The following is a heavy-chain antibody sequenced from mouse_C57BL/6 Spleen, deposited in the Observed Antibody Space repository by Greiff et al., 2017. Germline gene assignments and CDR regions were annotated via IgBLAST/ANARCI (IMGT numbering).Heavy chain of an antibody. CDR3: ACDYYGSSYWFAD. CDR1: GYSFTGYF. V-gene: IGHV1-37*01. D-gene: IGHD1-1*01. J-gene: IGHJ3*01. Sequence: VQLQQSGPELVKPGASVKISCKASGYSFTGYFMNWVKQSHGKSLEWIGCINPYNGDTFYNQKFKGKATLTVDKSSSTAHLELLSLTSKYFAVYYYACDYYGSSYWFADWGQGTLVTVSA. CDR2: INPYNGDT.